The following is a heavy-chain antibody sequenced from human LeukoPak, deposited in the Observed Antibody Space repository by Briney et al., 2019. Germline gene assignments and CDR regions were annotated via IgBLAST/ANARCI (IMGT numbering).Heavy chain of an antibody. D-gene: IGHD3-10*01. CDR2: IYSSGST. Sequence: GGSLRLSCAASGFTVSSNYMSWVRQAPGKGLEWVSVIYSSGSTYYADSVKGRFTISRDNSKNTLYLQMNSLRAEDTAVYYCARDGLLWFGEPDYWGQGTLVTVSS. CDR3: ARDGLLWFGEPDY. CDR1: GFTVSSNY. J-gene: IGHJ4*02. V-gene: IGHV3-53*01.